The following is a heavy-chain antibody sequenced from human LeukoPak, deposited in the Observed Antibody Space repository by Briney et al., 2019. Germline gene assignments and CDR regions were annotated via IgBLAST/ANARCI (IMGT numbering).Heavy chain of an antibody. D-gene: IGHD6-19*01. CDR1: GGSIGSYY. CDR2: IHYSGST. J-gene: IGHJ4*02. CDR3: ARDGVAGGFDY. Sequence: SETLSLTCTVSGGSIGSYYWNWIRQPPGKGLEWIGYIHYSGSTSHNASLKSRVTFSVDTSKNQFSLKLSSVTAADTAVYYCARDGVAGGFDYWGQGTLVTVSS. V-gene: IGHV4-59*01.